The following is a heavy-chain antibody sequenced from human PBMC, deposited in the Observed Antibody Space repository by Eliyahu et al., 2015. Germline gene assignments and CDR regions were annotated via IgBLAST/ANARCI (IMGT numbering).Heavy chain of an antibody. CDR2: ISSSSSTI. D-gene: IGHD2/OR15-2a*01. V-gene: IGHV3-48*02. Sequence: YWVRQAPGKGLEWVSYISSSSSTIYYADSVKGRFTISRDNAKNSLYLQMNSLRDEDTAVYYCARDLIRGHYYYYMDVWGKGTTVTVSS. J-gene: IGHJ6*03. CDR3: ARDLIRGHYYYYMDV.